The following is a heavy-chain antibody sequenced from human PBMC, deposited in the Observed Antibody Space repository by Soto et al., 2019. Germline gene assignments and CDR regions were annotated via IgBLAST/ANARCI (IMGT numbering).Heavy chain of an antibody. CDR3: AHSVVAGLGYYFDY. CDR2: IYWDDDK. Sequence: SGPTVVNPTQALTLTCTFSGFSLSSTRVAVGWIRQPPGKALEWLALIYWDDDKRYSTFLKSRLTITKDTSKNQVVLTMTNMKPVDTATYYCAHSVVAGLGYYFDYWGQGTLVTVSS. D-gene: IGHD6-19*01. CDR1: GFSLSSTRVA. J-gene: IGHJ4*02. V-gene: IGHV2-5*02.